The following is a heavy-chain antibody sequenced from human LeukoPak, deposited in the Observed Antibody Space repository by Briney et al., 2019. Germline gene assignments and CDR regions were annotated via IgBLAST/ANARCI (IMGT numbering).Heavy chain of an antibody. J-gene: IGHJ4*02. CDR2: ISYDGSNE. Sequence: GGSLRLSCAASGFTFSRYAMHWVRQAPGKGLEWVAVISYDGSNEYYADSVKGRFTISRDNSKNTLYLQVNSLRAEDTAVYYCAREAYSGYDGDYFDYWGQGTLVTVSS. D-gene: IGHD5-12*01. CDR1: GFTFSRYA. V-gene: IGHV3-30*03. CDR3: AREAYSGYDGDYFDY.